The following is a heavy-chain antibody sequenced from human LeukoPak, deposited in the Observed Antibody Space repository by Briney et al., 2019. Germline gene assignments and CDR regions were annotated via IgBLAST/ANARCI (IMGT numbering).Heavy chain of an antibody. D-gene: IGHD2/OR15-2a*01. CDR2: IYTSGST. CDR3: SSFTFGHNWFDP. Sequence: SETLSLTCTVSGGSISSYYWSWIRQPAGKGLEWIGRIYTSGSTNYNPSLKSRVTMSVDTSKNQFSLKLRSVTAADTAVYYCSSFTFGHNWFDPWGQGTLVTVSS. J-gene: IGHJ5*02. V-gene: IGHV4-4*07. CDR1: GGSISSYY.